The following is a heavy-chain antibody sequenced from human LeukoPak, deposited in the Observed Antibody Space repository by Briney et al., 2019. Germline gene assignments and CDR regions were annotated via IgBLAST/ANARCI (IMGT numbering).Heavy chain of an antibody. CDR3: GGSQYDSDWSLWDN. CDR2: VYYTGST. D-gene: IGHD6-19*01. V-gene: IGHV4-59*01. CDR1: GSSFNDYY. J-gene: IGHJ4*02. Sequence: SETLSLTCSVSGSSFNDYYWNWIRQPPGKGLEWIGYVYYTGSTVRNPSLKSRVSMSVDTSKNQFSLRLSSVSAADTAVYYCGGSQYDSDWSLWDNGGQGTLVPVSS.